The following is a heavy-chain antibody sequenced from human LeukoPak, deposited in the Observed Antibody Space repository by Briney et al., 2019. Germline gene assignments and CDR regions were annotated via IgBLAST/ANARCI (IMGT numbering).Heavy chain of an antibody. D-gene: IGHD4-17*01. Sequence: GGSLRLSCVVSGFTFSSYAVSWVRQAPGKGLDWVSAISGSGVTTHYAGSVKGRFSISRDNSKNTLYLQMNSLRAEDTAVYYCAKGYGDFLPYDYWGQGTLVTVSS. CDR3: AKGYGDFLPYDY. J-gene: IGHJ4*02. V-gene: IGHV3-23*01. CDR1: GFTFSSYA. CDR2: ISGSGVTT.